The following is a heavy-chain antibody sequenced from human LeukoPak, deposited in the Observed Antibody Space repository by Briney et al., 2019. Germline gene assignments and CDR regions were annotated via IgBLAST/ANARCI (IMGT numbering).Heavy chain of an antibody. CDR3: AREDPLTAHFDY. CDR1: GVSVNSRY. J-gene: IGHJ4*02. D-gene: IGHD2-21*02. Sequence: SETLSLTCSVSGVSVNSRYWGWVRQPPEKGLEWIGYIHYSGATNYNPSLKSRVSISIDTPRNQFSLSLSSVTAADTAVYYCAREDPLTAHFDYWGQGTLVTVSS. V-gene: IGHV4-59*02. CDR2: IHYSGAT.